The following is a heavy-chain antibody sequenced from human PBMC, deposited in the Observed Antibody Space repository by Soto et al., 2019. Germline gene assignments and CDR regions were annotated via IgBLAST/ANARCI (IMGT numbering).Heavy chain of an antibody. CDR3: ARGGVIDQQLFNYSSYGLDV. Sequence: QVQLVQSGAEVKKPGASVKVSCKASGYTFTSYGISWVRQAPGQGLEWMGWISAYNGNTNYAQKLQGRVTMTTDTSTGTAYMELRSLRSDDTAVYYCARGGVIDQQLFNYSSYGLDVWGQGTTVTVSS. CDR2: ISAYNGNT. D-gene: IGHD6-13*01. J-gene: IGHJ6*02. CDR1: GYTFTSYG. V-gene: IGHV1-18*01.